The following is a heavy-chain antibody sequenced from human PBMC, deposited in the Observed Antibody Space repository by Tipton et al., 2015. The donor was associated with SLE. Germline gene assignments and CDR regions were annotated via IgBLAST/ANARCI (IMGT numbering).Heavy chain of an antibody. D-gene: IGHD6-13*01. CDR2: IFHSGST. J-gene: IGHJ3*02. CDR3: ARVVYSFSDAFDI. Sequence: TLSLTCTVSGYSISSGYYWGWIRQPPGKGLEWIASIFHSGSTYFNPSLKSRVTISVDTSKNQFSLRLTSLTAADTAVYYCARVVYSFSDAFDIWGQGTLVTVSS. CDR1: GYSISSGYY. V-gene: IGHV4-38-2*02.